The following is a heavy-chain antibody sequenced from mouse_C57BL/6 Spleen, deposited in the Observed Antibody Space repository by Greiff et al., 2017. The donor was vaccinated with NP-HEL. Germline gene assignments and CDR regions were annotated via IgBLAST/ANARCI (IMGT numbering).Heavy chain of an antibody. CDR3: ARWANWDYCDY. V-gene: IGHV1-82*01. CDR1: GYAFSSSW. Sequence: VQLQQSGPELVKPGASVKISCKASGYAFSSSWMNWVKQRPGKGLEWIGRIYPGDGDTNYNGKFKGKATLTADKSSSTAYMQLSSLTSEDSAVYFCARWANWDYCDYWGQGTTLTVSS. CDR2: IYPGDGDT. D-gene: IGHD4-1*01. J-gene: IGHJ2*01.